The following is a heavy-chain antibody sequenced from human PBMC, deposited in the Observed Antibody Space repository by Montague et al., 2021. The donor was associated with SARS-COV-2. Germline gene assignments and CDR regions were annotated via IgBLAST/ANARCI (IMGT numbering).Heavy chain of an antibody. J-gene: IGHJ6*02. CDR2: ISAYNGNT. Sequence: SVKVSCKASGYTFTSYGIGWVRQAPGQGLEWMGWISAYNGNTNYXQKLQGRVTMTTDTTTSTAYMELRSLRSDDTAVYYCAKDSVGVVVDYYYYYYGMDVWGQGTTVTVSS. V-gene: IGHV1-18*01. CDR1: GYTFTSYG. D-gene: IGHD2-15*01. CDR3: AKDSVGVVVDYYYYYYGMDV.